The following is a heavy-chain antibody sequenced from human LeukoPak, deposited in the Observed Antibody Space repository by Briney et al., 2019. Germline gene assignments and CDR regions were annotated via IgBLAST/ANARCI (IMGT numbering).Heavy chain of an antibody. Sequence: PGGSLRLSCTASRGTFSSYAMSWVRQAPGKGLEWIAGISASGDTTYYADSVKGRVTISTDNSKNTPYLQLTSLRAEDTAVYYCAKNQYYDFWSGYGGGYFDYWGQGTLVTVSS. CDR3: AKNQYYDFWSGYGGGYFDY. CDR1: RGTFSSYA. J-gene: IGHJ4*02. D-gene: IGHD3-3*01. CDR2: ISASGDTT. V-gene: IGHV3-23*01.